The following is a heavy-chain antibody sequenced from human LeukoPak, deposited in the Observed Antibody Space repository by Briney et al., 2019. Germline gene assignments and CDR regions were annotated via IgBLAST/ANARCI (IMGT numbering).Heavy chain of an antibody. CDR2: IFPGDSDI. CDR1: GYSFTSYW. Sequence: PGESLKISCKGSGYSFTSYWIGWVRQMPGKGLEWMGIIFPGDSDIRYSPSFQGLVTISADKSINTAYLQWSSLKASDTAMYYCARPYSSGWYFFDYWGQGTLVTVSS. D-gene: IGHD6-19*01. CDR3: ARPYSSGWYFFDY. V-gene: IGHV5-51*01. J-gene: IGHJ4*02.